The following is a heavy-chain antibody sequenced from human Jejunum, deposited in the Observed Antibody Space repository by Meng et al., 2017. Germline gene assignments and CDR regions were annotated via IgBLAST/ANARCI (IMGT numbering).Heavy chain of an antibody. CDR3: ATRTRDSFDY. CDR2: IYHSGTT. CDR1: CGSLIGTNC. J-gene: IGHJ4*02. V-gene: IGHV4-4*02. Sequence: LEEPGPGLVSPSGTLSLSCSVSCGSLIGTNCWPWVRQAPGKGLVWIGEIYHSGTTNYNPSLKSRVAISADKSKNQFSLNLYSLSAADTAVYYCATRTRDSFDYWGQGSLVTVSS. D-gene: IGHD1-7*01.